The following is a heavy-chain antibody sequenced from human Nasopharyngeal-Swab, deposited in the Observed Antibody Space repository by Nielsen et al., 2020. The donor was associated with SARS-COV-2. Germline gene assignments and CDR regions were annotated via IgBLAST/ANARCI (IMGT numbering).Heavy chain of an antibody. CDR3: ARGYSWYYYYGMDV. D-gene: IGHD5-18*01. Sequence: WIRQPPGKGLEWIGEIYHSGSTNYNPSLKSRVTISVGKSKNQFSLKLSSVTAADTAVYYCARGYSWYYYYGMDVWGQGTTVTVSS. V-gene: IGHV4-4*02. J-gene: IGHJ6*02. CDR2: IYHSGST.